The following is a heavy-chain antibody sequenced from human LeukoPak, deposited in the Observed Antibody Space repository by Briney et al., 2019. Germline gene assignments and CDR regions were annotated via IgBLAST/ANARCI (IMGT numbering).Heavy chain of an antibody. CDR2: ISGSGGST. CDR1: GFSFSSYA. V-gene: IGHV3-23*01. CDR3: AREYCSGGSCYSGFLPVY. J-gene: IGHJ4*02. Sequence: GGSLRLSCAASGFSFSSYAMSWVRHAPGKGLEWVSPISGSGGSTYYADSVKGRFTISRDNSKNTLYLQMNSLRAEDTAVYYCAREYCSGGSCYSGFLPVYWGQGTLVTVSS. D-gene: IGHD2-15*01.